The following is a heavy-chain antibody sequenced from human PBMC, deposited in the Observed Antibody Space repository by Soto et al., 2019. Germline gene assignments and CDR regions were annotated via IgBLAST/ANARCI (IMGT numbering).Heavy chain of an antibody. Sequence: GESLKISCKGSGYSFSSYWIIWVRQMPGKGLEWMGNIDPSDSYTKYSPSFQGHVTISAYKSISTAYLQWSSLRASDTDVYYCARRDCSSPSCYLSYYYGMDVWGQGATVTVSS. CDR3: ARRDCSSPSCYLSYYYGMDV. V-gene: IGHV5-10-1*01. D-gene: IGHD2-2*01. CDR1: GYSFSSYW. CDR2: IDPSDSYT. J-gene: IGHJ6*02.